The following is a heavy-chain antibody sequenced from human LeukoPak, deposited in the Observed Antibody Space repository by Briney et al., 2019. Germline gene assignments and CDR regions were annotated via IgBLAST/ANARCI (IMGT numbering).Heavy chain of an antibody. Sequence: PGGSLRLSCAASGFTFSSYWMHWVRQAPGKGLVWVSRINSDGSSTSYADSVKGRFTISRDNAKNTLYLQMNSQRAEDTAVYYCARELELTADAFDIWGQGTMVTVSS. D-gene: IGHD2-21*02. CDR2: INSDGSST. CDR1: GFTFSSYW. V-gene: IGHV3-74*01. J-gene: IGHJ3*02. CDR3: ARELELTADAFDI.